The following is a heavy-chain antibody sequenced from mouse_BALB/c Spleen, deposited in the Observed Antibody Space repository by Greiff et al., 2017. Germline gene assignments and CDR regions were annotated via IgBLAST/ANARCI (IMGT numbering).Heavy chain of an antibody. CDR2: IDPENGDT. J-gene: IGHJ4*01. CDR1: GFNIKDYY. Sequence: VQLQQPGAEFVRPGASVKLPCTAPGFNIKDYYMHWVKQRPEQGLEWIGWIDPENGDTEYAPKFQGKATMTADTSSNTAYLQLSSLTSEDTAVYYCNAMDYWGQGTSVTVSS. V-gene: IGHV14-4*02. CDR3: NAMDY.